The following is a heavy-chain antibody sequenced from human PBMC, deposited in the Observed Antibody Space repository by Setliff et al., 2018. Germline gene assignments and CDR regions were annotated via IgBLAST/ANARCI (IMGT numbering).Heavy chain of an antibody. CDR3: ARDGVFYAMDF. Sequence: GGSLRLSCAASGFTFNGYAMNWVRQAPGKGLEWVSYISSSGSTIYYVDSVKGRFTISRDNAKNSLYLQMNSLRAEDSAVYYCARDGVFYAMDFWGQGTTVTVSS. CDR1: GFTFNGYA. J-gene: IGHJ6*02. D-gene: IGHD3-10*01. CDR2: ISSSGSTI. V-gene: IGHV3-48*03.